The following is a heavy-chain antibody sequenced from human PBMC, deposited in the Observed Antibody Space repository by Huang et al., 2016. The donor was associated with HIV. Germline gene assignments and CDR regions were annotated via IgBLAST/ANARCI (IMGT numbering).Heavy chain of an antibody. CDR3: SRDDFWSGYSDYYGLDV. Sequence: EVQLLESGGGLVQPGGSLRLSCAASGFTFNSYAMSWVRQAPGNGLVWVSAISGGGGNTYYAASVKGRFTISRDNSKNTLFLQMSGLRAEDTAVYYCSRDDFWSGYSDYYGLDVWGQGTTVTVSS. D-gene: IGHD3-3*01. CDR2: ISGGGGNT. CDR1: GFTFNSYA. J-gene: IGHJ6*02. V-gene: IGHV3-23*01.